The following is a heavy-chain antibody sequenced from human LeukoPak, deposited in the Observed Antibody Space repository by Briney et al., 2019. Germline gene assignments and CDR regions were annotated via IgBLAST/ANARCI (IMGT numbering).Heavy chain of an antibody. D-gene: IGHD3-22*01. CDR3: TRSGYRHPYHFDS. CDR2: ISGSGGST. CDR1: GFTFSSSG. Sequence: PGGSLRLSCAASGFTFSSSGMHWVRQAPGKGLEWVSAISGSGGSTYYADSVKGRFTISRDNSKNTLSLQMNSLRVEDTAIYYCTRSGYRHPYHFDSWGQGTLVTVSS. V-gene: IGHV3-23*01. J-gene: IGHJ4*02.